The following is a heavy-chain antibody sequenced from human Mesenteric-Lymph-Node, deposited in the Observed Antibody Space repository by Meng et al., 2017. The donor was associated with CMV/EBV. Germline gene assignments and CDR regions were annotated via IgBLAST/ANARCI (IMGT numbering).Heavy chain of an antibody. D-gene: IGHD2/OR15-2a*01. CDR3: ARDNVNPEGFDP. Sequence: VQLLQSRAGVGKPGASGRVSCKASGYTFTDFYIHWVRQAPGQGLEWRGRINPNSGVSNSAQNFQGRVTMTRDTSISTAYMELGRLTSDDTAVYYCARDNVNPEGFDPWGQGTLVTVSS. CDR2: INPNSGVS. V-gene: IGHV1-2*06. J-gene: IGHJ5*02. CDR1: GYTFTDFY.